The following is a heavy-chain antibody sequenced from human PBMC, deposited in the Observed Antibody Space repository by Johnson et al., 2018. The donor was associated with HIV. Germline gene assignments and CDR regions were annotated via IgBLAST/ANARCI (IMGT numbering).Heavy chain of an antibody. CDR2: ISYDGGTK. D-gene: IGHD1-26*01. J-gene: IGHJ3*02. CDR1: GFTFSSYG. CDR3: AKWSIVGATFSDAFDI. V-gene: IGHV3-30*18. Sequence: VQLVESGGGVVQPGRSLRLSCAASGFTFSSYGMHWVRQAPGNGLEWVAVISYDGGTKYYADSVKGRFTISRDNSKNTLYLQMNSLRAEDTAVYYCAKWSIVGATFSDAFDIWGQGTMVTVSS.